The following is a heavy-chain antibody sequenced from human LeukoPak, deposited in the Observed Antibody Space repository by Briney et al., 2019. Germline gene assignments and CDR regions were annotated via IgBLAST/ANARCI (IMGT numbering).Heavy chain of an antibody. CDR2: ISGNGGST. CDR3: ARGVGYSTGWYYFEY. CDR1: GFTFNSYT. Sequence: GGSLGLSCAASGFTFNSYTIHWVRQAPGKGLEYVSAISGNGGSTYYADSVKGRFTISRDNSKNTLYLQMGSLRPEDMAVYYCARGVGYSTGWYYFEYWGQGTLVTVSS. J-gene: IGHJ4*02. V-gene: IGHV3-64*02. D-gene: IGHD6-19*01.